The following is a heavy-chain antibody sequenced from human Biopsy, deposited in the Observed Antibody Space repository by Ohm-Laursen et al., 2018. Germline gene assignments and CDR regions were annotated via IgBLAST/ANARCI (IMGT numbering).Heavy chain of an antibody. D-gene: IGHD4-17*01. J-gene: IGHJ4*02. CDR2: ISGNSDII. CDR1: GFTFSSYA. V-gene: IGHV3-23*01. CDR3: ALAAAQTVTHFDY. Sequence: SLRLSCTASGFTFSSYAMTWFRQAPGKGLEWVSTISGNSDIIYDTDSVKGRFTISRDNSKNTLYLQMNSLRADDTAVYYCALAAAQTVTHFDYWGQGTLVPVSS.